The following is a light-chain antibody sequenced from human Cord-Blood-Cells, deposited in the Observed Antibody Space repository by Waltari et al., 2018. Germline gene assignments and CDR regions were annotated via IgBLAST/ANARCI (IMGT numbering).Light chain of an antibody. CDR2: EGS. V-gene: IGLV2-23*01. Sequence: QSALTQPASVSGSPGQSITIPCTGTSRVVGSFNLVSWYQQHPDKAPKLMIYEGSKRPSGVSNRFSGSKSGNTASLTISGLQAEDEADYYCCSYAGSSTWVFGGGTKLTVL. J-gene: IGLJ3*02. CDR3: CSYAGSSTWV. CDR1: SRVVGSFNL.